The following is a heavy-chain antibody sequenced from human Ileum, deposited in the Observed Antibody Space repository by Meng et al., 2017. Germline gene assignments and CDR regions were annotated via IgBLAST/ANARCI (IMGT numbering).Heavy chain of an antibody. J-gene: IGHJ4*02. Sequence: QVQLGQSGAEVKKPGASLKVSCKASGYTFTAFYMHWVRQATGQGLELMGRINPNSGDTKCAQKFQGRVTMTRDTSISTAYMELSTLTSDDTAMYYCARDLRGGGSYYLSYWGQGTLVTVSS. CDR1: GYTFTAFY. V-gene: IGHV1-2*06. CDR3: ARDLRGGGSYYLSY. D-gene: IGHD1-26*01. CDR2: INPNSGDT.